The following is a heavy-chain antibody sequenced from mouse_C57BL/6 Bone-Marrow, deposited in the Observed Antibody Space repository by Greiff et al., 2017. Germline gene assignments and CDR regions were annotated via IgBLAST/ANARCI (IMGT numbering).Heavy chain of an antibody. CDR1: GYTFTSYW. D-gene: IGHD2-5*01. V-gene: IGHV1-64*01. CDR2: IHPYSGST. Sequence: QVQLQQPGAELVKPGASVKLSCKASGYTFTSYWMHWVKQRPGQGLEWIGMIHPYSGSTNYNEKFKSKATLTVDKSSSTAYMQLSSLTSEDSAVYYCAQPLHYSNFAYWGQGTLVTVSA. J-gene: IGHJ3*01. CDR3: AQPLHYSNFAY.